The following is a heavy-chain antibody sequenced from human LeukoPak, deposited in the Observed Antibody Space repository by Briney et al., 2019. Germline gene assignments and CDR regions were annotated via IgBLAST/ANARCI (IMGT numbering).Heavy chain of an antibody. CDR1: GGSISSGDYY. CDR3: AKEKLLDGVAD. V-gene: IGHV4-30-4*08. Sequence: PSETLSLTCTVSGGSISSGDYYWSWIRQPPGKGLEWIGYIYYSGSTYYNPSLKSRVTISVDTSKNQFSLKLSFVTAADTAVYYCAKEKLLDGVADWGRGTLVTVSS. CDR2: IYYSGST. J-gene: IGHJ4*02. D-gene: IGHD2-21*01.